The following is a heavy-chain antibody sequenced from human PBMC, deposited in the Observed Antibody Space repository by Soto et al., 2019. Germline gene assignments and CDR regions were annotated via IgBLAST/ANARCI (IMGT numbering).Heavy chain of an antibody. CDR1: GFTFSSYG. CDR2: ISYDGSNK. Sequence: GGSLRLSCAASGFTFSSYGMHWVRQAPGKGLEWVAVISYDGSNKYYADSVKGRFTISRDNSKNTLYLQMNSLRAEDTAVYYCAKGRYDSSGYYGFDPWGQGTLVTVSS. J-gene: IGHJ5*02. CDR3: AKGRYDSSGYYGFDP. V-gene: IGHV3-30*18. D-gene: IGHD3-22*01.